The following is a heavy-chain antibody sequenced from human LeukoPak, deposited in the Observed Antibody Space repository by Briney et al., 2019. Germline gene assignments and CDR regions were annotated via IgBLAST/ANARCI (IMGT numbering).Heavy chain of an antibody. Sequence: GSLRLSCAASGFTVSSNYMSWIRQPPGKGLEWIGEINHSGSTNYNPSLKSRVTISVDTSKNQFSLKLSSVTAADTAVYYCARVRYYYGSGSYPYYFDYWGQGTLVTVSS. V-gene: IGHV4-34*01. CDR1: GFTVSSNY. J-gene: IGHJ4*02. CDR2: INHSGST. D-gene: IGHD3-10*01. CDR3: ARVRYYYGSGSYPYYFDY.